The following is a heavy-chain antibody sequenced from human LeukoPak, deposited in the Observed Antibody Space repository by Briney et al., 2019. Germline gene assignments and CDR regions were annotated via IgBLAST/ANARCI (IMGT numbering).Heavy chain of an antibody. CDR2: INPNSGGT. CDR1: GYTFTGYY. CDR3: ARVFVVRCGGDCYAFDY. Sequence: SVKVSCKASGYTFTGYYMHWVRQAPGQGLEWMGWINPNSGGTNYAQKFQGRVTMTRDTSISTAYMELSRLRSDDTAVYYCARVFVVRCGGDCYAFDYWGQGTLVTVSS. D-gene: IGHD2-21*01. V-gene: IGHV1-2*02. J-gene: IGHJ4*02.